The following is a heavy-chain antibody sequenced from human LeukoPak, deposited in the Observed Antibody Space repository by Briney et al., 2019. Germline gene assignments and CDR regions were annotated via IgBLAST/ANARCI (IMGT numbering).Heavy chain of an antibody. Sequence: GGSLRLSCAASGFTFSSYSMNWVRQAPGKGLEWVSSISSSSSYIYYADSVKGRLTIPRDNAKNSLYLQMNSLRAEDTAVYYCARDIVVVPAAMTLWGQGTLVTVSS. CDR3: ARDIVVVPAAMTL. CDR2: ISSSSSYI. D-gene: IGHD2-2*01. V-gene: IGHV3-21*01. J-gene: IGHJ4*02. CDR1: GFTFSSYS.